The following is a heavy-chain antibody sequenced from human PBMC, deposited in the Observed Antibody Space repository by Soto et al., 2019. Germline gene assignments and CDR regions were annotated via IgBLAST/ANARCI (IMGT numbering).Heavy chain of an antibody. Sequence: GGSLRLSCAASGFTFSSYAMSWVRQATGQGLEWVSAISGSGGSTYYADSVKGRFTISRDNSKNTLYLQMNSLRAEDTAVYYCAKEQYFDWLLPTWYNCFDPWGQGTLVTVSA. V-gene: IGHV3-23*01. CDR1: GFTFSSYA. J-gene: IGHJ5*02. CDR2: ISGSGGST. CDR3: AKEQYFDWLLPTWYNCFDP. D-gene: IGHD3-9*01.